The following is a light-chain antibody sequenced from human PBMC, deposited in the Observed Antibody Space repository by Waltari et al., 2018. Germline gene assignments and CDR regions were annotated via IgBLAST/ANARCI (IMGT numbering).Light chain of an antibody. CDR2: NNN. J-gene: IGLJ1*01. Sequence: QAVLTQPPSASGTPGQRVTISCSGSSVNIGRNPVHWYQQFPGTAPHYVIYNNNRRPSGVPDRFSGSQSGTSASLAITGLQSEDEADYYCAVWDDSLNGYVFGTGTKVTVL. V-gene: IGLV1-44*01. CDR1: SVNIGRNP. CDR3: AVWDDSLNGYV.